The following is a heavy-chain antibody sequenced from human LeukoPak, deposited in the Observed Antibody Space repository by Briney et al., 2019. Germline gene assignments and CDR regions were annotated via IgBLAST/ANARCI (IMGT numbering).Heavy chain of an antibody. CDR2: ISSSSSYI. Sequence: GRSLRLSCAASGFTFSSYSMNWVRQAPGKGLEWVSSISSSSSYIYYADSVKGRFTISRDNAKNSLYLQMNSLRAEDTAVYYCARGNEQWLVKRYFDYWGQGTLVTVSS. J-gene: IGHJ4*02. CDR3: ARGNEQWLVKRYFDY. D-gene: IGHD6-19*01. CDR1: GFTFSSYS. V-gene: IGHV3-21*01.